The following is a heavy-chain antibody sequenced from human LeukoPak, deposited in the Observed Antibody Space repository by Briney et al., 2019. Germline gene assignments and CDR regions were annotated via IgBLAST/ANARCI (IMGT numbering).Heavy chain of an antibody. J-gene: IGHJ3*02. CDR1: GFTFDDYA. D-gene: IGHD3-9*01. V-gene: IGHV3-9*03. Sequence: GGSLRLSCAASGFTFDDYAMHWVRHAPGKGLEWVSGISWNSGSIGYADSVKGRFTISRDNAKNSLYLQMNSLRAEDMALYYCAKGTEYYDIWGGAFDIWGQGTMVTVSS. CDR2: ISWNSGSI. CDR3: AKGTEYYDIWGGAFDI.